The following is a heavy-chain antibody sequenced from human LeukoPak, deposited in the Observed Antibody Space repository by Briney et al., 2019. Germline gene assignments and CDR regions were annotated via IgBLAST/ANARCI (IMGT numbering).Heavy chain of an antibody. J-gene: IGHJ4*02. CDR1: GFTFSSYG. CDR2: ISYDGSNK. CDR3: AKPYYDFWSGYYFDYFDY. Sequence: GGSLRLSCAASGFTFSSYGMHWVRQAPGKGLEWVAVISYDGSNKYYADSVKGRFTISRDNSKTTLYLQMNSLRAEDTAVYYCAKPYYDFWSGYYFDYFDYWGQGTLVTVSS. V-gene: IGHV3-30*18. D-gene: IGHD3-3*01.